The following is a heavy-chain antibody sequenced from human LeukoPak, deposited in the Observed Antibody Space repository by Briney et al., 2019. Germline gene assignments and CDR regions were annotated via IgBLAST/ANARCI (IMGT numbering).Heavy chain of an antibody. CDR2: ISYDGSNK. CDR3: AKKGATTGDFDY. D-gene: IGHD1-26*01. V-gene: IGHV3-30-3*02. Sequence: GRSLRLSCAASGFTFSSYAMHWVRQAPGKGLEWVAVISYDGSNKYYADSVKGRFTISRDNSKNTLYLQMNSLRAEDTAVYYCAKKGATTGDFDYWGQGTLVTVSS. J-gene: IGHJ4*02. CDR1: GFTFSSYA.